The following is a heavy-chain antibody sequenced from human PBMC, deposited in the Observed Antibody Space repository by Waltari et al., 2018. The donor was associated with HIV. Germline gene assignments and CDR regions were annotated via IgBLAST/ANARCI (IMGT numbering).Heavy chain of an antibody. J-gene: IGHJ6*02. D-gene: IGHD3-22*01. CDR2: IHYSGRS. CDR1: GGSISVYY. Sequence: QVQLRESGPGLVKPSETLSLTGTVSGGSISVYYWSWIRQPPGKGLEWIGYIHYSGRSDYRPSLKSRVTISVDTSKNQFSLKLRSVTAADTAVYYCARGHYYDGSGAYYYYGMDVWGQGTTVTVS. CDR3: ARGHYYDGSGAYYYYGMDV. V-gene: IGHV4-59*01.